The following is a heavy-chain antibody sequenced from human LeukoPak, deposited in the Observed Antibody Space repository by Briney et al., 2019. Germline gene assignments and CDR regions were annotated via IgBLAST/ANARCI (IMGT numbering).Heavy chain of an antibody. V-gene: IGHV1-2*02. D-gene: IGHD5-24*01. Sequence: GASVKVACKASGYTFTGYYMHWVRQAPGQGLEWMGWINPNRGGTNSAQKFQGRVTMTRDTSISTAYMELSRLRSDDTAVYYCARDLMAGSRWGYYGMDVWGQGTTVTVSS. CDR1: GYTFTGYY. CDR2: INPNRGGT. CDR3: ARDLMAGSRWGYYGMDV. J-gene: IGHJ6*02.